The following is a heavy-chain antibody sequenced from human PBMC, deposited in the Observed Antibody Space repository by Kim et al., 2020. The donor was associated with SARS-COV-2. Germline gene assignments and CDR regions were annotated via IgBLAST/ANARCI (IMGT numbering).Heavy chain of an antibody. Sequence: SETLSLTCTVSGGSVSSGSYYWSWIRQPPGKGLEWIGYIYYSGSTNYNPSLKSRVTISVDTSKNQFSLKLSSVTAADTAVYYCAREDEDGMDVWGQGTTVTVSS. J-gene: IGHJ6*02. CDR3: AREDEDGMDV. V-gene: IGHV4-61*01. CDR1: GGSVSSGSYY. CDR2: IYYSGST.